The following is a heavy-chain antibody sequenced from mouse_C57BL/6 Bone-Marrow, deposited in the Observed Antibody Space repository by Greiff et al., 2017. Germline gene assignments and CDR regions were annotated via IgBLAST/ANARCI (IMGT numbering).Heavy chain of an antibody. D-gene: IGHD2-1*01. V-gene: IGHV1-64*01. Sequence: QVQLKQPGAELVKPGASVKLSCKASGYTFTSYWMHWVKQRPGQGLEWIGMIHPNSGSTNYNEKFKSKATLTVDKSSSTAYMQLSSLTSEDSAVYYCARGDYGNHHYAMDYWGQGTSVTVSS. CDR3: ARGDYGNHHYAMDY. CDR2: IHPNSGST. J-gene: IGHJ4*01. CDR1: GYTFTSYW.